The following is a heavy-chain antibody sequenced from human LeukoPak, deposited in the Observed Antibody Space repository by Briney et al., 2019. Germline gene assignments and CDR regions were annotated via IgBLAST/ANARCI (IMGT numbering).Heavy chain of an antibody. J-gene: IGHJ4*02. CDR1: GLTFRSYW. CDR3: ARERDGRFFGY. CDR2: INQEGSEK. Sequence: GGSLRLSCAVSGLTFRSYWMSWVRQAPGKGLERVANINQEGSEKYFVDSVKGRFTISRDNAKNSLHLQMNTLRAEDTAVYYCARERDGRFFGYWGQGTLVTVSS. D-gene: IGHD5-24*01. V-gene: IGHV3-7*01.